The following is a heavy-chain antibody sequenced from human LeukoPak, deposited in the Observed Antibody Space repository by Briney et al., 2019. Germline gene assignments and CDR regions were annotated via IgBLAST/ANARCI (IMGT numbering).Heavy chain of an antibody. D-gene: IGHD5-18*01. J-gene: IGHJ3*02. CDR1: GFTFSDCY. CDR3: ARDKVSWDTAMVTFHAFDI. V-gene: IGHV3-11*04. CDR2: ISSSGSTI. Sequence: GGSLRLSCAASGFTFSDCYMSWIRRAPGKGLEWVSYISSSGSTIYYADSVKGRFTISRDNAKNSLYLQMNSLRAEDTAVYYCARDKVSWDTAMVTFHAFDIWGQGTMVTVSS.